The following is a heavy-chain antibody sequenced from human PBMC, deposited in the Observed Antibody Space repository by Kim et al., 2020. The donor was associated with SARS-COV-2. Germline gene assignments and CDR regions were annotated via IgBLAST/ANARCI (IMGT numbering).Heavy chain of an antibody. CDR3: ARHNWSYEGP. J-gene: IGHJ5*02. CDR2: IYYSGST. D-gene: IGHD1-7*01. CDR1: GDSISTYY. V-gene: IGHV4-59*08. Sequence: SETLSLTCTVSGDSISTYYWSWIRQPPGKGLEWIGYIYYSGSTNYNPSLKSRVTISVDTSKSQFSLKLSSVTAADTAVYFCARHNWSYEGPWGQGTLVTVSS.